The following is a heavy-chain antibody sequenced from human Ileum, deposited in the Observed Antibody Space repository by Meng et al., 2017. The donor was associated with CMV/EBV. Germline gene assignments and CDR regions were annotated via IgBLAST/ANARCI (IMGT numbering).Heavy chain of an antibody. CDR3: AKDGWYNNSPYYFDY. Sequence: GESLKISCAASGFIFSSYAISWVRQAPGKGLEWVSGISGSGGSTYYVDSVKGRFTVSIDNSKKTLHLQMNSLRAEDTAIYYCAKDGWYNNSPYYFDYWGQGTLVTVSS. D-gene: IGHD1-14*01. J-gene: IGHJ4*02. CDR2: ISGSGGST. CDR1: GFIFSSYA. V-gene: IGHV3-23*01.